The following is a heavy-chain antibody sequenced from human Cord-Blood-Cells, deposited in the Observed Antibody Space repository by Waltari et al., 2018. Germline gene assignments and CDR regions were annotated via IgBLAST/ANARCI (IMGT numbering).Heavy chain of an antibody. CDR1: GFTFSSYI. CDR2: ISSSSSYI. Sequence: EVQLVESGGGLVKPGGSLRLSCAASGFTFSSYIMNWVRQAPGKGLEWGSSISSSSSYIYSAASGKGRVPISGYNAKNARYLEMNSLRAEDTAVYYCARGGLIAARPAFDIWGQGTMVTVAS. J-gene: IGHJ3*02. CDR3: ARGGLIAARPAFDI. V-gene: IGHV3-21*01. D-gene: IGHD6-6*01.